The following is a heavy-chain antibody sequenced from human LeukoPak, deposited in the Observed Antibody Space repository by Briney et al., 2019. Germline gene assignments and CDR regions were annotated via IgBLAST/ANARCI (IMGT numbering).Heavy chain of an antibody. J-gene: IGHJ6*02. V-gene: IGHV4-4*02. D-gene: IGHD3-3*01. CDR3: ARVRYDFWSGPPRGMDV. Sequence: PSETLSLTCAVSGGSISSSNWWSWVRQPPGKGLEWIGEINHSGSTNYNPSLKSRVTISVDTSKNQFSLKLSSVTAADTAVYYCARVRYDFWSGPPRGMDVWGQGTTVTVSS. CDR2: INHSGST. CDR1: GGSISSSNW.